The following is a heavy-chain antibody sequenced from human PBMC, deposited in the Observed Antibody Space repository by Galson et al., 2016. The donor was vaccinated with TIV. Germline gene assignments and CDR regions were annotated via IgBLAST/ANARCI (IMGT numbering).Heavy chain of an antibody. CDR3: ARSYDSSGNRGRLDI. V-gene: IGHV3-53*03. CDR1: GFSVSEHKY. J-gene: IGHJ4*02. Sequence: SLRLSCAASGFSVSEHKYMYWVRQPPGKGLEWVPVITGGGTTYYADSVKGRFTISRDNSKNTLYLQMNSLRAEDTAVYFCARSYDSSGNRGRLDIWGQGALVTVSS. CDR2: ITGGGTT. D-gene: IGHD3-22*01.